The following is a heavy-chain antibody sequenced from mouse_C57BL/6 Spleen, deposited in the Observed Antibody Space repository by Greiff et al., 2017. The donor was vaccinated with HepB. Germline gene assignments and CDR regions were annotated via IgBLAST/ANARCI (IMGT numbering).Heavy chain of an antibody. D-gene: IGHD1-1*01. V-gene: IGHV1-82*01. CDR2: IYPGDGDT. CDR3: ARWVLRDYYALCD. J-gene: IGHJ4*01. Sequence: QVQLKESGPELVKPGASVKISCKASGYAFSSSWMNWVKQRPGKGLEWIGRIYPGDGDTNYNGKFKGKATLTADKSSSTAYMQLSSLTSEDSAVYCCARWVLRDYYALCDGGKGTSVTVAS. CDR1: GYAFSSSW.